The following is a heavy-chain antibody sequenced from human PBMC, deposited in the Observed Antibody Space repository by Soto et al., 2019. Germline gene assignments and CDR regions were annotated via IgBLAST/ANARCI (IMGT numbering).Heavy chain of an antibody. J-gene: IGHJ4*02. Sequence: SYPFCGFPVSVYSVFWIRQAPGKGLEWVGFIRTKAYGGTTEYAASVKGRFTISRDDSKSIAYLQMNSPKTEDTALYYCTRETSSGYDYWGKGTLVTVSS. CDR3: TRETSSGYDY. CDR1: GFPVSVYS. CDR2: IRTKAYGGTT. D-gene: IGHD6-19*01. V-gene: IGHV3-49*03.